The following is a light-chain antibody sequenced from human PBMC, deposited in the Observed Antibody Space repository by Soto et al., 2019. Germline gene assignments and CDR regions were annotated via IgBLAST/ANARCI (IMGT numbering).Light chain of an antibody. Sequence: QAVVTQPPSASGSPGQSVTISCTGTSSDVGGYNYVSWHQQHPGKAPKVMIYEVSKRPSGVPDRFSGSKSGNTASLTVSGLQAEDEADYYCSSYAGSNNVVFGGGTKLTVL. V-gene: IGLV2-8*01. CDR1: SSDVGGYNY. CDR2: EVS. CDR3: SSYAGSNNVV. J-gene: IGLJ2*01.